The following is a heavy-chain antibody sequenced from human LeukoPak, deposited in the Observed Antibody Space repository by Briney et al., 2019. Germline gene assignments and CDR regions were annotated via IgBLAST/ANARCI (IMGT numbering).Heavy chain of an antibody. V-gene: IGHV4-39*01. D-gene: IGHD3-22*01. CDR3: ARLLAYYYDSSGPFFDY. CDR2: IYYSGSI. J-gene: IGHJ4*02. CDR1: GGSINSRNHY. Sequence: PSETLSLTCTVSGGSINSRNHYWGWIRQPPGKGLEWIGNIYYSGSIYYSPSLKSRLTISIDTSRNQFSLKLSSVTATDTAVYYCARLLAYYYDSSGPFFDYWGQGTLVTVSS.